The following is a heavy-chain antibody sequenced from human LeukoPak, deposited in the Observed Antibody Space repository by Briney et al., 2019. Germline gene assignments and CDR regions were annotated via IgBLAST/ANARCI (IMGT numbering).Heavy chain of an antibody. V-gene: IGHV1-69*13. CDR2: IISMFGTA. CDR3: ARGRCSSTSCYSDY. Sequence: ASVKVSCTASGGTFSSYAISWVRQAPRQGLEWMGGIISMFGTAKYAQKFQGRVTITADESTSTAYMELSSLRSEDTAVYYCARGRCSSTSCYSDYWGQGTLVTVSS. J-gene: IGHJ4*02. CDR1: GGTFSSYA. D-gene: IGHD2-2*01.